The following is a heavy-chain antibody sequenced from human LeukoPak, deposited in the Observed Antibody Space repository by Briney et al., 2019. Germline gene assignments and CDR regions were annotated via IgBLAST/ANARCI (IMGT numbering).Heavy chain of an antibody. CDR3: ARGMITFGGVIADYFDY. Sequence: GASVKLSCKASGGTFTSYAISWVRQAPGQGLEWMGGIIPIFGTANYAQKFQGRVTITADESTSTAYMELSSLRSEDTAVYYCARGMITFGGVIADYFDYWGQGTLVTVSS. CDR2: IIPIFGTA. CDR1: GGTFTSYA. D-gene: IGHD3-16*02. V-gene: IGHV1-69*13. J-gene: IGHJ4*02.